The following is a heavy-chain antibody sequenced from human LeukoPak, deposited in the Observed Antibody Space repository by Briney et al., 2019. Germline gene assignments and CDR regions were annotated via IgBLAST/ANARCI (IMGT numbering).Heavy chain of an antibody. Sequence: PGGSLRLSCAASGFTFSSYWMHWVRQAPGKGLVWVSRINSDGSSTSYADSVKGRFTISRDNAKNTLYLQMNSLRAEDTAVYYCARTHSSTSWEGYYYYYGMDVWGQGTTVTVSS. CDR3: ARTHSSTSWEGYYYYYGMDV. D-gene: IGHD2-2*01. CDR1: GFTFSSYW. J-gene: IGHJ6*02. V-gene: IGHV3-74*01. CDR2: INSDGSST.